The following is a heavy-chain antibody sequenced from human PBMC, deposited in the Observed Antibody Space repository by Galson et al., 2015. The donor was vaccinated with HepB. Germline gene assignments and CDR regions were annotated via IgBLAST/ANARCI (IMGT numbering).Heavy chain of an antibody. V-gene: IGHV1-18*04. CDR3: ARGSPLSGGMHYLDY. Sequence: SCKASGYTFTSYGVTWVRQAPGQGLEWMGWISGYNGNTNYAQKLQGRVTMTTDTSTSTAYMELRSLRSDDTAVYYCARGSPLSGGMHYLDYWGQGTLVTVSS. CDR1: GYTFTSYG. J-gene: IGHJ4*02. D-gene: IGHD2-15*01. CDR2: ISGYNGNT.